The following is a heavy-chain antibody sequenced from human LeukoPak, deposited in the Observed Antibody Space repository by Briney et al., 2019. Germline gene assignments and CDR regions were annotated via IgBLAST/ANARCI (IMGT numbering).Heavy chain of an antibody. J-gene: IGHJ4*02. CDR3: ARVAEYYDSSGYYLDY. V-gene: IGHV4-59*01. D-gene: IGHD3-22*01. CDR1: GGSISSYY. CDR2: IYYSGST. Sequence: PSETLSLTCTVSGGSISSYYWSWIRQPPGKGLEWIGYIYYSGSTNYNPSLKSRVTISVDTSKNQFSLKLSSVTAADTAVYYCARVAEYYDSSGYYLDYWGQGTLVTVSS.